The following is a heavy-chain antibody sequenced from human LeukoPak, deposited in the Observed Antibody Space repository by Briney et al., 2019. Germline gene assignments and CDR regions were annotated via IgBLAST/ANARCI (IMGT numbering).Heavy chain of an antibody. J-gene: IGHJ4*02. CDR3: VRKFDY. V-gene: IGHV3-48*02. CDR1: GFTFSGYK. CDR2: ISRSSSTI. Sequence: GGSLRLSCEASGFTFSGYKMNWVRQAPGKGLEWVSHISRSSSTIYYADSVKGRFTISRDNAKNSLYLQMNSLRDEDAAVYYCVRKFDYWGQGTLVTVSS.